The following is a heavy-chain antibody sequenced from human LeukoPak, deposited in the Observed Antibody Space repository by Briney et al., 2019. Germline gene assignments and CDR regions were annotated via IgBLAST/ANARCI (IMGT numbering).Heavy chain of an antibody. CDR1: GFTFSNYA. CDR2: ISGGGGYTST. D-gene: IGHD3-22*01. CDR3: AKDKDSRGDSEGFDI. J-gene: IGHJ3*02. V-gene: IGHV3-23*01. Sequence: SGGSLRLSCAASGFTFSNYAMTWVRQAPGKGLEWVSAISGGGGYTSTYYADSVKGRFTISRDNSKNTLYLQMNSLRTEDTALYYCAKDKDSRGDSEGFDIWGQGTMVSVSS.